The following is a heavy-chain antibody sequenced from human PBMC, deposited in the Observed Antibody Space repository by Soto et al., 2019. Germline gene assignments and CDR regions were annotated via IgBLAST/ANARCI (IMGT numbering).Heavy chain of an antibody. Sequence: SETLSLTCTVSGDSVSSSSYYWGWIRQPPGKGLEWIGTMYYSGSTYYNPSLKSRVTMSVDTAKNQFSLKLSSVTAADTAVYYCARCYGSGSYYNSWGQGTLVTVSS. J-gene: IGHJ4*02. CDR1: GDSVSSSSYY. CDR2: MYYSGST. V-gene: IGHV4-39*07. D-gene: IGHD3-10*01. CDR3: ARCYGSGSYYNS.